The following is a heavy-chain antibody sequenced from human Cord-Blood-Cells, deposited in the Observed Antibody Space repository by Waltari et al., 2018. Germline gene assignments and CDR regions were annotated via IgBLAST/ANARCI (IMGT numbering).Heavy chain of an antibody. J-gene: IGHJ4*02. CDR3: ARQGTLRDDSSGYSEDEAY. V-gene: IGHV4-39*01. CDR2: ICYSGST. CDR1: GGSISSSSYY. Sequence: QLQLQESGPGLVKPSETLSLTCTVSGGSISSSSYYWGWIRQPPGKGLEWIGSICYSGSTYYNPSLKSRVTISVDTSKNQFSLKLSSVTAADTAVYYCARQGTLRDDSSGYSEDEAYWGQGTLVTVSS. D-gene: IGHD3-22*01.